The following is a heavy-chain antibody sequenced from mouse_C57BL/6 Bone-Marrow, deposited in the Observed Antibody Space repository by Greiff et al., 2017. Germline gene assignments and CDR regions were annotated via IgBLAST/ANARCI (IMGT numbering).Heavy chain of an antibody. CDR3: AIHYDYDGGFAY. CDR2: LHPSDSDT. CDR1: GYTFTSYW. J-gene: IGHJ3*01. V-gene: IGHV1-74*01. Sequence: VQLQQPGAELVKPGASVKVSCKASGYTFTSYWMHWVKQRPGQGLEWIGRLHPSDSDTNYNQKFKGKATLTVDKSSSTAYMQLSSLTSEDSAVYYCAIHYDYDGGFAYWGQGTLVTVSA. D-gene: IGHD2-4*01.